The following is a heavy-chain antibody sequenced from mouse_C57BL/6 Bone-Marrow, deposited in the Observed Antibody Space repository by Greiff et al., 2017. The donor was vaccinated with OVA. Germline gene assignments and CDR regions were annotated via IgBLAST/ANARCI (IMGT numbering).Heavy chain of an antibody. CDR1: GYAFSSSW. D-gene: IGHD1-1*02. Sequence: VQVVESGPELVKPGASVKISCKASGYAFSSSWMNWVKPRPGKGLEWIGRIYPGDGDTNYNGKFKGKATLTADKSSSTASMHLIILTSVDSAVYFCATPVRWDSFDYWGQGTSLTVSS. CDR2: IYPGDGDT. CDR3: ATPVRWDSFDY. J-gene: IGHJ2*02. V-gene: IGHV1-82*01.